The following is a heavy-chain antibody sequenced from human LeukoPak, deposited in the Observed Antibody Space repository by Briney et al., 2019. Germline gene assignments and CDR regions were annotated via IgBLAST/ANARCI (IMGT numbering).Heavy chain of an antibody. CDR1: GYTFTGYY. CDR3: ARDLGYCSSTSCYDWFEY. CDR2: INPNSGGA. V-gene: IGHV1-2*02. Sequence: ASVKVSCKASGYTFTGYYMHWVRQAPGQGLEWMGWINPNSGGAKYAQRFQGRVTMTRDTSINTAYLELSRLRSDDTAVYYCARDLGYCSSTSCYDWFEYWGQGTLVTVSS. D-gene: IGHD2-2*01. J-gene: IGHJ5*01.